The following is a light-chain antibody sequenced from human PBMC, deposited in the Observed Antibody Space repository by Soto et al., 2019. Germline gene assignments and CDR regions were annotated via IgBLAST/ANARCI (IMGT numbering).Light chain of an antibody. CDR2: KAS. J-gene: IGKJ4*01. CDR3: QQYNSYPALT. V-gene: IGKV1-5*03. CDR1: QSISSW. Sequence: DIQMTQSPSTLSASVGDRVTITCRASQSISSWLAWYQQKPGKAPKLLIYKASSLESGVLSRFSGSGSGTEFTLTISSLQPDDFATYYCQQYNSYPALTFGGGTKVEIK.